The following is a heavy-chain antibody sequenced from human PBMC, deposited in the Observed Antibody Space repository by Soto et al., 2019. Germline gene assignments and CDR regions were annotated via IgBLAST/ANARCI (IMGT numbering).Heavy chain of an antibody. J-gene: IGHJ3*02. CDR3: ARRWGYAAFDI. CDR2: IWYDGSNK. D-gene: IGHD2-8*01. V-gene: IGHV3-33*01. Sequence: QVQLVESGGGVVQPGRSLRLSCAASGFTFSSYGMHWVRQAPGKGLEWVAVIWYDGSNKYYADSVKGRFTISRDNSKNTVYLQMNSLRAEDTAVYYWARRWGYAAFDIWGQGTRVTVSS. CDR1: GFTFSSYG.